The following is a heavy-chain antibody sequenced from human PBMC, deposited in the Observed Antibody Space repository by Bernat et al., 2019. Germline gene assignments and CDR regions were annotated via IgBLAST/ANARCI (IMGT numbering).Heavy chain of an antibody. CDR1: GGSISSSSYY. D-gene: IGHD6-13*01. CDR2: IYYSGST. J-gene: IGHJ4*02. CDR3: ATLEAAGAYLIDY. Sequence: QLQLQESGPGLVKPSETLSLTCTVSGGSISSSSYYWGWIRQPPGKGLEWIGSIYYSGSTYYNPSLKSRVTISVDTSKNQFSLKLSSVTAADTAVYYCATLEAAGAYLIDYWGQGTLVTVSS. V-gene: IGHV4-39*01.